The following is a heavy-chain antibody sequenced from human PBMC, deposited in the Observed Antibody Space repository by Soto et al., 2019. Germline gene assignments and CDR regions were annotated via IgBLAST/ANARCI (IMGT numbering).Heavy chain of an antibody. V-gene: IGHV4-59*01. J-gene: IGHJ5*02. D-gene: IGHD4-4*01. CDR1: GGSISSYY. CDR3: ARSNPHLTTVTPNWFDP. CDR2: IYYSGST. Sequence: PSETLSLTCTVSGGSISSYYWSWIRQPPGKGLEWIGYIYYSGSTNYNPSLKSRVTISVDTSKNQFSLKLSSVTAADTAVYYCARSNPHLTTVTPNWFDPWGQGTLVTVSS.